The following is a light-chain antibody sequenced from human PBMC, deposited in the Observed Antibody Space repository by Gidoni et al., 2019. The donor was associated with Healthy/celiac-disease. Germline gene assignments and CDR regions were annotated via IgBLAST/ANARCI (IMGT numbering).Light chain of an antibody. V-gene: IGLV2-11*01. CDR2: DVS. J-gene: IGLJ3*02. Sequence: QSALTQPRSVSGSPGQSVTISCTGTSSDVGGYNYVSWYQQHPGKAPKLMIYDVSKRPSGVPDRCSGSKSGNTASLTISGLQAEDEADYYCCSYAGSSNWVFGGGTKLTVL. CDR1: SSDVGGYNY. CDR3: CSYAGSSNWV.